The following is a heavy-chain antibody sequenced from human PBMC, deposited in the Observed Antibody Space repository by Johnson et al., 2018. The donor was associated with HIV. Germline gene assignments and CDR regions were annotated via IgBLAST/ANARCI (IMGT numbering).Heavy chain of an antibody. J-gene: IGHJ3*02. D-gene: IGHD2-8*01. Sequence: EVQLVESGGGLVQPGGSLRLSCAASGFTFSSYAMSWVRQAPGKGLEWVSAISGSGGSTGYADSVKGRFTISRDNAKNSLYLQMNSLRAEDTALYYCARYNGVDSSSSGQTDIWGQGTMVTVSS. CDR2: ISGSGGST. CDR3: ARYNGVDSSSSGQTDI. CDR1: GFTFSSYA. V-gene: IGHV3-23*04.